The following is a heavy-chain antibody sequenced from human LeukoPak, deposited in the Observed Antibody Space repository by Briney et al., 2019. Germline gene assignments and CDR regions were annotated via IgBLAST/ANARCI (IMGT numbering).Heavy chain of an antibody. CDR2: IKTDGSQI. J-gene: IGHJ5*02. V-gene: IGHV3-7*01. Sequence: GGSLRLSCVASGFTFSSYWMTWVRQAPGKGLEWVANIKTDGSQIYYVDSVKGRFTISRDNAKNSLYLQMNSLRAEDTAVYYCARLWFGEFGNWFDPWGQGTLVTVSS. D-gene: IGHD3-10*01. CDR1: GFTFSSYW. CDR3: ARLWFGEFGNWFDP.